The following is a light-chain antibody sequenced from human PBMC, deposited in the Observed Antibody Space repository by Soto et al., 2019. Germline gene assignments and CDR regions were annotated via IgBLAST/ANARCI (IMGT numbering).Light chain of an antibody. CDR2: AAS. CDR3: QQCYRSPPT. J-gene: IGKJ2*01. V-gene: IGKV1-39*01. Sequence: DVQMTQSPSPLSASVGDRVTITCRASQSISNYLNWYQQKPGKAPQLLIYAASSLQSGVPSRFSGSGSGTDFALTISSLQPEDIATCYCQQCYRSPPTFGQGTKLEIK. CDR1: QSISNY.